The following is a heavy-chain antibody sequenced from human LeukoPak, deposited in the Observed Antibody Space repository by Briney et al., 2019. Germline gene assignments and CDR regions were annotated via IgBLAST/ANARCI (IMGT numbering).Heavy chain of an antibody. D-gene: IGHD4-17*01. J-gene: IGHJ4*02. V-gene: IGHV3-30*18. CDR3: AKRFRYGTLDY. CDR1: GFTFSSYG. Sequence: GGSLRLSCAASGFTFSSYGMHWVRQAPGRGLEWVAVISYDGSNKYYADSVKGRFTISRDNSKNTLYLQMNSLRAEDTAVYYCAKRFRYGTLDYWGQGTLVTVSS. CDR2: ISYDGSNK.